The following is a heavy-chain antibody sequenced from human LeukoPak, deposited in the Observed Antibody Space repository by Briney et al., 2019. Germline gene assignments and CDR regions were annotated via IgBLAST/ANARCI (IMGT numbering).Heavy chain of an antibody. Sequence: PGGSLRLSCAASGFTFSSYAMSWVRQAPGKGLEWVSAISGSGGSTYYADSVKGRFTISRDNSKNTLYLQVNSLRAEDTAVYYCAKVRRSSGWYRGAFDIWGQGTMVTVSS. CDR3: AKVRRSSGWYRGAFDI. J-gene: IGHJ3*02. V-gene: IGHV3-23*01. CDR1: GFTFSSYA. D-gene: IGHD6-19*01. CDR2: ISGSGGST.